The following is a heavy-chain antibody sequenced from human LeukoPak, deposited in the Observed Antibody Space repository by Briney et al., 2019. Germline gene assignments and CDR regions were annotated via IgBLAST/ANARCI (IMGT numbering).Heavy chain of an antibody. Sequence: QPGGSLRLSCAASGFTVSSNYMSWVRQAPGKWLEWVSMIYAGGSTYYADSVKGRFTISRDNSKNTLYLQMNSLRAEDTAVYYCASRALSGTYYVYYFDYWGQGNLVTVAS. J-gene: IGHJ4*02. V-gene: IGHV3-66*01. D-gene: IGHD1-26*01. CDR1: GFTVSSNY. CDR3: ASRALSGTYYVYYFDY. CDR2: IYAGGST.